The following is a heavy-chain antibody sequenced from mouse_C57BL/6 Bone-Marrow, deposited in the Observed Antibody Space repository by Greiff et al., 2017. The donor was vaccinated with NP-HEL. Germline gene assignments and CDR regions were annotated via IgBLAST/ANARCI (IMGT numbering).Heavy chain of an antibody. V-gene: IGHV5-17*01. CDR1: GFTFSDYG. D-gene: IGHD2-9*01. CDR2: ISSGSSTI. J-gene: IGHJ2*01. CDR3: ARPYYGYPYYFDY. Sequence: EVHLVESGGGLVKPGGSLKLSCAASGFTFSDYGMHWVRQAPEKGLEWVAYISSGSSTIYYADTVKGRFTISRDNAKNTLFLQMTSLRSEDTAMYYCARPYYGYPYYFDYWGQGTTLTVSS.